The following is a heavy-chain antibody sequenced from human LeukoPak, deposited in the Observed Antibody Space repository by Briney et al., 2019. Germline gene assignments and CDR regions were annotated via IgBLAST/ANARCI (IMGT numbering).Heavy chain of an antibody. CDR2: ISYDGTNK. CDR1: GFTFSSYA. CDR3: ARVDAISEIQLWSHYDY. Sequence: GGSLRLSCAASGFTFSSYAMSWVRQAPGKGLEWVAVISYDGTNKYYADSVKGRFTISRDNSKNTLYLQMNSLRAEDTAVYYCARVDAISEIQLWSHYDYWGQGTLVTVSS. D-gene: IGHD5-18*01. J-gene: IGHJ4*02. V-gene: IGHV3-30-3*01.